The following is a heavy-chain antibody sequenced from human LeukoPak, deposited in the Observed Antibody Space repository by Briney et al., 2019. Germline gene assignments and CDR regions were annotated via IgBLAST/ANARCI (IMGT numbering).Heavy chain of an antibody. V-gene: IGHV3-21*01. CDR3: ATSRKTTAGDY. J-gene: IGHJ4*02. CDR1: GFTFSSYR. CDR2: ISSSSSYI. D-gene: IGHD1-7*01. Sequence: TGGSLRLSCAASGFTFSSYRMNWVRQAPGKGREWVSSISSSSSYIYYADSVKGRFTISRDNAKNSLSLQMNSLRAEDTAVNYCATSRKTTAGDYWGQGTLVTVSS.